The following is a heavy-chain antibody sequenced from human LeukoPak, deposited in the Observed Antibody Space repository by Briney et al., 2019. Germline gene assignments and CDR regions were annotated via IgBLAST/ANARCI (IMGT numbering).Heavy chain of an antibody. J-gene: IGHJ4*02. CDR1: GYTFTSYY. Sequence: ASVKVSCKXSGYTFTSYYMHWVRQAPGQGLEWMGIINPSGGSTTYAQEFQGRVTMTRDTSTSTVYMELSSLRSEDTAVYYCARGYSSGPSFDYWGQGTLVTVSS. V-gene: IGHV1-46*01. CDR2: INPSGGST. D-gene: IGHD6-19*01. CDR3: ARGYSSGPSFDY.